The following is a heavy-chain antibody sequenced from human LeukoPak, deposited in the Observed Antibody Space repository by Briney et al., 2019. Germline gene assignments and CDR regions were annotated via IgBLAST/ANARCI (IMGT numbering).Heavy chain of an antibody. CDR1: GGSISSYY. Sequence: SETLSLTCTVSGGSISSYYWSWIRQPPGKGLEWIGYIYYSGSTNYNPSHKSRVTISVDTSKNQFSLKLSSVTAADTAVYYCAREGFGELGIDYWGQGTLVTVSS. V-gene: IGHV4-59*01. D-gene: IGHD3-10*01. CDR3: AREGFGELGIDY. J-gene: IGHJ4*02. CDR2: IYYSGST.